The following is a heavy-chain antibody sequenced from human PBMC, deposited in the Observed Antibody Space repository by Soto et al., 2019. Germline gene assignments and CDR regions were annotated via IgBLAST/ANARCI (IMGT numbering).Heavy chain of an antibody. V-gene: IGHV1-69*13. J-gene: IGHJ4*02. D-gene: IGHD6-13*01. CDR3: ASRGVYSSLPPGY. Sequence: EASVKVSCKASGGTFSSYAISWVRQAPGQGLEWMGGIIPIFGTANYAQKFQGRVTITADESTSTAYMELSSLRSEDTAVYYCASRGVYSSLPPGYWGQGTLVTVSS. CDR2: IIPIFGTA. CDR1: GGTFSSYA.